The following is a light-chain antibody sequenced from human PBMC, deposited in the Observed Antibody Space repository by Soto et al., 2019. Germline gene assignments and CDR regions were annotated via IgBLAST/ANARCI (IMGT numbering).Light chain of an antibody. CDR1: SSDVGGYNY. CDR3: NSYISGSSTLYV. J-gene: IGLJ1*01. V-gene: IGLV2-14*01. CDR2: HVS. Sequence: QSALTQPASVSGSPGQSITISCTGTSSDVGGYNYVSWYQQHPGKAPKLMIFHVSNRPSGVSNRFSGSKSGNTASLTISGLQAEDEADYYCNSYISGSSTLYVFGPGTKLTVL.